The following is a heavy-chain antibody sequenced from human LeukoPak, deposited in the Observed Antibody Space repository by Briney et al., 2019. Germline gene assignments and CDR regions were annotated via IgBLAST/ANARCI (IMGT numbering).Heavy chain of an antibody. CDR1: GFTFSSYW. CDR3: ARGEPYYYYYGMDV. D-gene: IGHD1-14*01. Sequence: GGSLRLSCAASGFTFSSYWMHWVRQAPGKGRVGVSRINSDGSSTSYADSVKGRFTISRDNAKNTLYLQMNSLRAEDTAVYYCARGEPYYYYYGMDVWGKGTTVTVSS. J-gene: IGHJ6*04. V-gene: IGHV3-74*01. CDR2: INSDGSST.